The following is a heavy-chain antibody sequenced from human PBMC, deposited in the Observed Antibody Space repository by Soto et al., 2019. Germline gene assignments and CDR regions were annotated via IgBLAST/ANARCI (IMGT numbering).Heavy chain of an antibody. D-gene: IGHD6-6*01. CDR1: GYTFTGYY. CDR2: INPNRGGT. J-gene: IGHJ4*02. V-gene: IGHV1-2*04. Sequence: ASVKVSCKASGYTFTGYYMHWVRQAPGQGLEWMGWINPNRGGTNYAQKFTGWVTMTRDTPISTAYMELSRLRSDDTAVYYCARSMDESKQLGHQMGPYYFDYWGQGTMVTVSS. CDR3: ARSMDESKQLGHQMGPYYFDY.